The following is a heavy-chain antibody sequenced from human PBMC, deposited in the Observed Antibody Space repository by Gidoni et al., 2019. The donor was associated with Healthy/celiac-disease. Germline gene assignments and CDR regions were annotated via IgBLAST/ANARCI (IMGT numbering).Heavy chain of an antibody. D-gene: IGHD5-18*01. V-gene: IGHV4-31*02. Sequence: EWIGYIYYSGSTYYNPSLKSRVTISVDTSKNQFSLKLSSVTAADTAVYYCARAVYSYGFVDYWGQGTLVTVSS. J-gene: IGHJ4*02. CDR2: IYYSGST. CDR3: ARAVYSYGFVDY.